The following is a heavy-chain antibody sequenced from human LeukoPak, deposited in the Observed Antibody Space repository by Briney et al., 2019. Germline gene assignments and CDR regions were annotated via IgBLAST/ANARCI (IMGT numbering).Heavy chain of an antibody. D-gene: IGHD3-10*01. CDR1: GFTFRSYW. V-gene: IGHV3-7*01. Sequence: GGSLRLSCAASGFTFRSYWMSWVRQVPGKGLEWVANIKQDGSEKYYVDSVKGRFTISRDNAKKSLYLQMNSLRAEDTAVYFCARDRGPFDYWGQGTLVIVSS. CDR2: IKQDGSEK. CDR3: ARDRGPFDY. J-gene: IGHJ4*02.